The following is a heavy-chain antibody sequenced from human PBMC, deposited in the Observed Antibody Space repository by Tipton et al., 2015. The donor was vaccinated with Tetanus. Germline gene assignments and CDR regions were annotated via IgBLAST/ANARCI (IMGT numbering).Heavy chain of an antibody. CDR1: GASFSGSY. J-gene: IGHJ6*02. CDR2: IRPGGSP. Sequence: GLVKPSETLSLTCAVSGASFSGSYWSWVRQSPGKGLEWVGEIRPGGSPYYNPSLKSRVTISVDTSKNQFSLRLSSVTAADTAVYYCARDHGITWGGMGYYYGMDVWGQGTTVTVSS. V-gene: IGHV4-34*09. D-gene: IGHD3-16*01. CDR3: ARDHGITWGGMGYYYGMDV.